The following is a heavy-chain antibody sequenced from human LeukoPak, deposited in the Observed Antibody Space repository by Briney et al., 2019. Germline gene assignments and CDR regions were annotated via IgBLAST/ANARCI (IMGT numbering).Heavy chain of an antibody. CDR2: ISWNSGSI. CDR1: GFTFDDYA. V-gene: IGHV3-9*01. D-gene: IGHD4-17*01. CDR3: AKDIYGDYVQGWFDP. Sequence: TGGSLRLSCAASGFTFDDYAMHWVRQAPGKGLEWVSGISWNSGSIGYADSVKGRFTISRDNAKNSLYLQMNSLRAEDTALYYCAKDIYGDYVQGWFDPWGQGTLVTVSS. J-gene: IGHJ5*02.